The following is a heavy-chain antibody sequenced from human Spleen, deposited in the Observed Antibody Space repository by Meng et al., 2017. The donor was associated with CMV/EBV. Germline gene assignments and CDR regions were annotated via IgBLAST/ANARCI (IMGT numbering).Heavy chain of an antibody. D-gene: IGHD6-13*01. V-gene: IGHV4-59*01. J-gene: IGHJ6*02. Sequence: SETLSLTCTVSGGSISSYYWSWIRQSPGKGLEWIGYIYYSGSTNYNPSLKSRVTISVDTSKNQFSLKLSSVTAADTAVYYCARVVDSSSWFRYYYGMDVWGQGTTVTVSS. CDR3: ARVVDSSSWFRYYYGMDV. CDR1: GGSISSYY. CDR2: IYYSGST.